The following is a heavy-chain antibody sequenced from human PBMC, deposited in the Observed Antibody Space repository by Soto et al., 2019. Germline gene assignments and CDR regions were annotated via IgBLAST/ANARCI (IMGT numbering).Heavy chain of an antibody. CDR2: INAGNGNT. CDR1: GYTFTSYA. D-gene: IGHD3-9*01. Sequence: ASVQVSCNASGYTFTSYAMHWVRQAPGQRLEWMGWINAGNGNTKYSQKFQGRVTITRDTSASTAYMELSSLRSEDTAVYYCARDPYYDILTGYSVDYWGQGTLVTVSS. J-gene: IGHJ4*02. V-gene: IGHV1-3*01. CDR3: ARDPYYDILTGYSVDY.